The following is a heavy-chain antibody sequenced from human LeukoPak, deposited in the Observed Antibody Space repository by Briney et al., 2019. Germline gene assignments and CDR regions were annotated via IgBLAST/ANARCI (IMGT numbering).Heavy chain of an antibody. CDR1: GFTFSSYS. J-gene: IGHJ4*02. V-gene: IGHV3-21*01. D-gene: IGHD6-19*01. CDR3: AGSGWQVYFDY. CDR2: ISSSSSYI. Sequence: GGSLRLSCAASGFTFSSYSMSWVRQAPGKGLEWGSSISSSSSYIYYADSVKGRFTISRDNAKNSLYLQMNSLRAEDTGVYYCAGSGWQVYFDYWGQGTLVTVSS.